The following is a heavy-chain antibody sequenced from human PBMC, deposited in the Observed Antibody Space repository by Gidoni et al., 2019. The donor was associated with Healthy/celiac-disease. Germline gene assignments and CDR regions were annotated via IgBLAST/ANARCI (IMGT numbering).Heavy chain of an antibody. Sequence: QVQLVQSVAEVKKPGASVKVSCQASAYTFTSYALHWVRQAPGQRLELMGWINADNGNTKYSQKFQGRVTITRDTSASTAYMGLSSLRSEDTAVYYCARDPGDYYFDYWGQGTLVTVSS. V-gene: IGHV1-3*01. D-gene: IGHD7-27*01. CDR2: INADNGNT. J-gene: IGHJ4*02. CDR1: AYTFTSYA. CDR3: ARDPGDYYFDY.